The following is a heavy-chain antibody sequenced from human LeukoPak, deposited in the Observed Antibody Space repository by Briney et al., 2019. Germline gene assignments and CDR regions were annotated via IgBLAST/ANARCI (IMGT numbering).Heavy chain of an antibody. D-gene: IGHD6-6*01. V-gene: IGHV3-23*01. CDR3: AKRVSYSSSSVYFDY. Sequence: ETLSLTCTVSGGSIGSIISYWGWIRQPPGKGLEWVSGIGDSGIDTYYADSVKGRFTISKDNSRNTLYLQMNSLRAEDTAVYYCAKRVSYSSSSVYFDYWGQGTLVTVSS. CDR1: GGSIGSIIS. CDR2: IGDSGIDT. J-gene: IGHJ4*02.